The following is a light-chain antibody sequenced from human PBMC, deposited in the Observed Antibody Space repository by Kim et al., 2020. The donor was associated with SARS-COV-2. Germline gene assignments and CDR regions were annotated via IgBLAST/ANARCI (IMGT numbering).Light chain of an antibody. CDR3: QQYSSSPAT. J-gene: IGKJ1*01. CDR1: QSVSSNY. V-gene: IGKV3-20*01. CDR2: GAS. Sequence: SPGERATLSCSARQSVSSNYLAWYQQKPGQAPRLLIYGASSRATGIPDRFSGSGSGTDFTLTITRLEPEDFAVYYCQQYSSSPATFGQGTKVDIK.